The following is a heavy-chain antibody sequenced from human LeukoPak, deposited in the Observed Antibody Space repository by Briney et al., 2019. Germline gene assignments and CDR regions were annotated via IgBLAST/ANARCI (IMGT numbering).Heavy chain of an antibody. V-gene: IGHV3-21*01. CDR1: GFTFSSYS. J-gene: IGHJ4*02. CDR3: ARARGTSGWLPDFGY. D-gene: IGHD6-19*01. Sequence: GGSLRLSCAASGFTFSSYSMNWVRQAPGKGLEWVSSISSSSSYRYYADSVKGRFTISRDNAKNSLYLQMNSLRAEDTAVYYCARARGTSGWLPDFGYWGQGTLVTVSS. CDR2: ISSSSSYR.